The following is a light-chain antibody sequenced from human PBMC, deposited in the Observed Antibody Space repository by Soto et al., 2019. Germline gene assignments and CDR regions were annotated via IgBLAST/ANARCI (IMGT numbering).Light chain of an antibody. CDR2: GAS. V-gene: IGKV3-20*01. CDR3: QQWFT. Sequence: ESVLTQSPATLSVSPGGRPTLSCRASQSVSSSYLAWHQQKPGQAPRLLIYGASSRATGIPDRFSGSGSGTDFTLTISRLEPEDVAVYYCQQWFTFGPGTKVDIK. J-gene: IGKJ3*01. CDR1: QSVSSSY.